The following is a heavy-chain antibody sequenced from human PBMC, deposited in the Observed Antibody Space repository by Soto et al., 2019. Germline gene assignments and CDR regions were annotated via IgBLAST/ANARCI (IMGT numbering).Heavy chain of an antibody. CDR2: IYYSGST. J-gene: IGHJ5*02. D-gene: IGHD2-2*01. CDR3: ARVYCSSSSCYPWGNWLDP. V-gene: IGHV4-59*01. Sequence: SETLSLTCTVSGGSISSYYWSWIRQPPGKGLEWIGYIYYSGSTKYNPSLKSRVSISVDTSKNQFSLKLSSVTAADTAVYYCARVYCSSSSCYPWGNWLDPWGQGTLVTVS. CDR1: GGSISSYY.